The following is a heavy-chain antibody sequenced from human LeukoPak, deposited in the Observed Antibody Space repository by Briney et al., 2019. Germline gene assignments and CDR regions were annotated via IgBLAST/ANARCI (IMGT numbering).Heavy chain of an antibody. Sequence: GGSLRLSCAASGFTFSSNWMHWVRQAPGKGLVWVSRINEDGSTTNYADSVKGRSTIFRDNAKNTLYLQMNSLRAEDTAVYYCARGEQLQTGWFDPWGQGTLVTVSS. CDR2: INEDGSTT. CDR3: ARGEQLQTGWFDP. D-gene: IGHD6-6*01. V-gene: IGHV3-74*01. J-gene: IGHJ5*02. CDR1: GFTFSSNW.